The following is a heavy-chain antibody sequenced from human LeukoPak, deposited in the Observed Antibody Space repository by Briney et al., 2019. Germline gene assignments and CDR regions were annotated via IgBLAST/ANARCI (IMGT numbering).Heavy chain of an antibody. CDR3: ATSSSPLYAFDI. CDR2: ISSSGSTI. CDR1: GFTFSDYY. D-gene: IGHD6-6*01. V-gene: IGHV3-11*01. Sequence: GGSLRLSCAASGFTFSDYYMSWIRQAPGKGLEWVSYISSSGSTIYYADSVKGRFTISRDNAKNSLYLQMNSLRAEDTAAYYCATSSSPLYAFDIWGQGTMVTVSS. J-gene: IGHJ3*02.